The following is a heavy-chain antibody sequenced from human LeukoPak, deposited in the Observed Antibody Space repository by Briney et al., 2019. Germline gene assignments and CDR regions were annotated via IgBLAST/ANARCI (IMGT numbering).Heavy chain of an antibody. CDR1: GFTFSDYY. J-gene: IGHJ4*02. CDR3: ARAVTNYDILTGYYMDYFDY. Sequence: PGGSLRLSCAASGFTFSDYYISWILQAPGKGLEWVSYISSSSSYTNYADSVKGRFTISRDNAKNSLYLQMNSLRAEDTAVYYCARAVTNYDILTGYYMDYFDYWGQGTLVTVSS. D-gene: IGHD3-9*01. V-gene: IGHV3-11*05. CDR2: ISSSSSYT.